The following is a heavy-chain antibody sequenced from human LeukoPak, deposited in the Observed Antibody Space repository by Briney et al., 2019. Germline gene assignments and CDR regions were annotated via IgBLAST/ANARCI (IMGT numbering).Heavy chain of an antibody. D-gene: IGHD2-2*01. V-gene: IGHV3-21*01. CDR1: GFTFSSYS. J-gene: IGHJ4*02. CDR2: ISSSSSYI. Sequence: GGSLRLSCAASGFTFSSYSMNWVRQAPGKGLEWVSSISSSSSYIYYADSVKGRFTISRDNAKNSLYLQMNSPRAEDTAVYYCARSAYCSSTSCYPYYFDYWGQGTLVTVSS. CDR3: ARSAYCSSTSCYPYYFDY.